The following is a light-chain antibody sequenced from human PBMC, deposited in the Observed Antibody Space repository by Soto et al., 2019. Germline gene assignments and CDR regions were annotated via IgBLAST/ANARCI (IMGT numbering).Light chain of an antibody. CDR3: QQYNNWPLT. Sequence: EIVMTQSPATLSVSPGERATLSCRASQSINDNLAWYQQKPGQAPRLLMFRTSTRATGFPARFSAGGSGTDFNLTISSLQSEDFAIYHCQQYNNWPLTFGGGTKVEIK. J-gene: IGKJ4*01. CDR1: QSINDN. V-gene: IGKV3-15*01. CDR2: RTS.